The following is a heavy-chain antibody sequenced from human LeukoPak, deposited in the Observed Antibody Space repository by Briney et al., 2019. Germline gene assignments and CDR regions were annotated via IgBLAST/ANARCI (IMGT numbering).Heavy chain of an antibody. Sequence: SVKVSCEASGGTFSSYAISWVRQAPGQGLEWMGGIIPIFGTANSAQKFQGRVTITADESTSTAYMELSSLRSEDTAVYYCARGGGVYYGSGIYAVDYWGQGTLVSVSS. CDR2: IIPIFGTA. J-gene: IGHJ4*02. CDR1: GGTFSSYA. V-gene: IGHV1-69*01. CDR3: ARGGGVYYGSGIYAVDY. D-gene: IGHD3-10*01.